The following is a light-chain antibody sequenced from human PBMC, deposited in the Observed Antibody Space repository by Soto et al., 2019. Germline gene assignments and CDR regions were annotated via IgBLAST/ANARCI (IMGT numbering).Light chain of an antibody. CDR1: SSDVGGYNY. V-gene: IGLV2-14*01. CDR3: SSYTSTNTPWV. J-gene: IGLJ3*02. Sequence: QSVLTQPASVSGSPGQSITISCTGTSSDVGGYNYVSWYQQHPGKAPKLIIYDVTNRPSGVSNRFSGSKSGNTASLTISGLQAEDKADYYCSSYTSTNTPWVFGGGTKLTVL. CDR2: DVT.